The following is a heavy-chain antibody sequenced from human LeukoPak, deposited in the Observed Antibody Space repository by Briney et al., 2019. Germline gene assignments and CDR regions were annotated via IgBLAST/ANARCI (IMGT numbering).Heavy chain of an antibody. J-gene: IGHJ5*02. CDR3: TKDPNGDYVGAFDP. CDR1: GFSFSSFA. Sequence: GGSLRLSCAASGFSFSSFAMTWVRQAPGKGLEWVSSITGGHYPTYNTDSVKGRFTISRDNSKNTLYLQMNSLRADDTAVYYCTKDPNGDYVGAFDPWGQGTLVAVSS. V-gene: IGHV3-23*01. CDR2: ITGGHYPT. D-gene: IGHD4-17*01.